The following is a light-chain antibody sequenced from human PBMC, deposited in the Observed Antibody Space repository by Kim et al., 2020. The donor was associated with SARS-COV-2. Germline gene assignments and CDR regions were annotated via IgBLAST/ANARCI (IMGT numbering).Light chain of an antibody. V-gene: IGKV1-39*01. J-gene: IGKJ1*01. CDR2: AAS. CDR1: QNILTY. CDR3: QESYSNST. Sequence: DIQVTQSPSSLSASIGDRIMITCRASQNILTYLNWYQQKPGKAPSILIYAASTLQSGVPSRFSGRGSETDFTLAISSLQPEDSATYYCQESYSNSTFGQGTKVDIK.